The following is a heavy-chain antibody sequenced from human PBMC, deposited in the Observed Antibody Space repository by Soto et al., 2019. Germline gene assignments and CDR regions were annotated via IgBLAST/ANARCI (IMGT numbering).Heavy chain of an antibody. V-gene: IGHV1-58*01. CDR1: GFTFTNSA. J-gene: IGHJ4*02. CDR3: AADSDWEKDY. Sequence: SVKVSCKASGFTFTNSAVQWVRHARGQRLEWMGWIVIGSGKTDYAQKFQERITFTRDMSTSTAYMELSSLRSEDTAVEYCAADSDWEKDYWAKGTQVTVYS. D-gene: IGHD3-9*01. CDR2: IVIGSGKT.